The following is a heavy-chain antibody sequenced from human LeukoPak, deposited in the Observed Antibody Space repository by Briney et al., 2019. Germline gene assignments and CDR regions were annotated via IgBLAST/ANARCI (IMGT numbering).Heavy chain of an antibody. CDR3: ARDLPSPGISVADDY. D-gene: IGHD6-19*01. CDR1: GYTFTGYY. Sequence: ASVKVSCKASGYTFTGYYMFWLRQAPGQGLEWMGRINPNSGGTNYAQKFQGRVTMTRDTSITTAYMELSSLTSDHTAVYYCARDLPSPGISVADDYWGQGTLVTVSS. J-gene: IGHJ4*02. CDR2: INPNSGGT. V-gene: IGHV1-2*06.